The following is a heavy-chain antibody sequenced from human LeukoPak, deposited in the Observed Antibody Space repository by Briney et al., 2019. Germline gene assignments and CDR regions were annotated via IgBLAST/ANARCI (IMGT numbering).Heavy chain of an antibody. CDR1: GFTFSSYG. Sequence: GGSLRLSCAASGFTFSSYGMHWVRQAPGKGLEWVAVIWYDGSNKYYAGSVKGRFTISRDNSKNTLYLQMNSLRAEDTAVYYCTTSIPGYYYGSGSDYWGQGTLVTVSS. J-gene: IGHJ4*02. V-gene: IGHV3-33*01. D-gene: IGHD3-10*01. CDR3: TTSIPGYYYGSGSDY. CDR2: IWYDGSNK.